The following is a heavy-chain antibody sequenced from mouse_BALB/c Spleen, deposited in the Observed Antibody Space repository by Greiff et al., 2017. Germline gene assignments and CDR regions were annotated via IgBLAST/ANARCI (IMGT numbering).Heavy chain of an antibody. CDR3: ARRDYGNYVNAMDY. CDR1: GFTFSSYG. V-gene: IGHV5-6*02. J-gene: IGHJ4*01. D-gene: IGHD2-1*01. Sequence: EVKLMESGGDLVKPGGSLKLSCAASGFTFSSYGMSWVRQTPDKRLEWVATISSGGSYTYYPDSVKGRFTISRDNAKNTLYLQMSSLKFEDTAMYDCARRDYGNYVNAMDYWGQGTSVTVSS. CDR2: ISSGGSYT.